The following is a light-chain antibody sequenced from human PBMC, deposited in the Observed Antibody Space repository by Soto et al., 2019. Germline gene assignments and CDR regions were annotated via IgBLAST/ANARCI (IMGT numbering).Light chain of an antibody. CDR3: QQSYSTAWT. J-gene: IGKJ1*01. CDR2: AAS. V-gene: IGKV1-39*01. CDR1: QSISNY. Sequence: DIQMTQSPSSLSASVGDRVTITCRASQSISNYLNWDQQKPGKAPKLLIYAASSLQSGVPSRFSGSGSGTDFTLTISSLQLEDFATYYWQQSYSTAWTCGQGTKVEIK.